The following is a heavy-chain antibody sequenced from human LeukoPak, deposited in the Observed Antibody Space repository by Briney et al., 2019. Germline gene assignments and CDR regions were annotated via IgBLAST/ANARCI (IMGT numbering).Heavy chain of an antibody. CDR2: ISYDGSNK. J-gene: IGHJ4*02. CDR3: AREEDIVVVPAAFFDY. V-gene: IGHV3-30-3*01. D-gene: IGHD2-2*01. CDR1: GFTFSSYA. Sequence: HPGGSLRLSCAASGFTFSSYAMHWVRQAPGKGLEGVAVISYDGSNKYYADSVKGRFTISRDNSKNTLYLQMNSLRAEDTAVYYCAREEDIVVVPAAFFDYWGQGTLVTVSS.